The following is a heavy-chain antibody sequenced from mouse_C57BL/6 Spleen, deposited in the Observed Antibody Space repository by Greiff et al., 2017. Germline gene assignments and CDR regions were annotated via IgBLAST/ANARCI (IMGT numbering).Heavy chain of an antibody. CDR2: IDPSDSYT. CDR1: GYTFTSYW. V-gene: IGHV1-59*01. Sequence: QVQLQQPGAELVRPGTSVKLSCKASGYTFTSYWMHWVKQRPGQGLEWIGVIDPSDSYTNYNQKFKGKATLTVDTSSSTAYMQLSRLTSEDSAVYYCARDGSSYFDYGGQGTTLTVSS. CDR3: ARDGSSYFDY. D-gene: IGHD1-1*01. J-gene: IGHJ2*01.